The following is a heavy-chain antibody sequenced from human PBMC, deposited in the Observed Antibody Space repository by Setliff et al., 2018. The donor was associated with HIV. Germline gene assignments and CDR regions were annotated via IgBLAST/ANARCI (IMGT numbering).Heavy chain of an antibody. CDR3: ARSRTSSGYYGVTGYGMDV. V-gene: IGHV4-59*01. CDR2: IYYSGST. Sequence: TLSLTCTVSGGSISSDYWSWIRQPPGKGLEWIGYIYYSGSTNYNPSLKSRVTISVATSKNQFSLKLNSVTTADTAVYYCARSRTSSGYYGVTGYGMDVWGQGTTVTAP. J-gene: IGHJ6*02. CDR1: GGSISSDY. D-gene: IGHD3-22*01.